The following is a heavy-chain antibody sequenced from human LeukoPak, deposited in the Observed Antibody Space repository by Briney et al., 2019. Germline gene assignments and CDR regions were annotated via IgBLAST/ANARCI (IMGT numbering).Heavy chain of an antibody. J-gene: IGHJ4*02. CDR2: ITSRSKYI. D-gene: IGHD6-19*01. V-gene: IGHV3-21*01. CDR3: ARYVGPNIAVAGSDF. CDR1: GFTFGTYD. Sequence: PGGSLRLSCSASGFTFGTYDMNWVRQAPGKGLEWVSSITSRSKYIYYAGSVKGRFTISRDNANNLLFLQMDSLRDEDTAVYYCARYVGPNIAVAGSDFWGQGTLVTVSS.